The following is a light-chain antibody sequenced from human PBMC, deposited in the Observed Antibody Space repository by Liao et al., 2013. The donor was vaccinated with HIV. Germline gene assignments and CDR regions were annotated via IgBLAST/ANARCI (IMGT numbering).Light chain of an antibody. J-gene: IGLJ1*01. CDR2: QDN. CDR1: KLGDKY. CDR3: QAWAGSTENV. Sequence: SYELTQPPSVSVSPGQTASITCSGDKLGDKYACWYQQKPGQSPVLVIYQDNKRPSGIPERFSGSNSGNTATLTISGTQAVDEADYYCQAWAGSTENVFGPGTKVIVL. V-gene: IGLV3-1*01.